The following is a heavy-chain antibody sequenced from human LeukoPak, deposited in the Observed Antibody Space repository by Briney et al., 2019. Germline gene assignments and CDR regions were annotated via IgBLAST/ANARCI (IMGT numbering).Heavy chain of an antibody. Sequence: GGSLRLSGAASGFTFSSYAMSWVRQAPGKGLEWVSAISGSGGSTYYADSVKGRFTISRDNSKNTLYLQMNSLRAEDTAVYYCANLEPAVYYYYGMDVWGQGTTVTVSS. V-gene: IGHV3-23*01. CDR2: ISGSGGST. J-gene: IGHJ6*02. CDR3: ANLEPAVYYYYGMDV. CDR1: GFTFSSYA.